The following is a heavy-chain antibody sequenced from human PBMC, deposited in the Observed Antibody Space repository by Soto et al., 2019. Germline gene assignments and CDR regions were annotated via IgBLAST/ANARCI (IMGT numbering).Heavy chain of an antibody. CDR3: ARIPSANIAVAGTMSYYYYYYGMDV. V-gene: IGHV2-70*01. CDR1: GFSLSTSGMC. CDR2: IDWDDDK. J-gene: IGHJ6*02. D-gene: IGHD6-19*01. Sequence: SGPTLVNPTQTLTLTCTFSGFSLSTSGMCVSWIRQPPGKALEWLALIDWDDDKYYSTSLKTRLTISKDTSKNQVVLTMTNMDPVDTATYYCARIPSANIAVAGTMSYYYYYYGMDVWGQGTTVTVSS.